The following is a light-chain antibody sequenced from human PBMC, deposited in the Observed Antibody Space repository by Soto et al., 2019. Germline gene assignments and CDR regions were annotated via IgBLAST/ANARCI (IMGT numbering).Light chain of an antibody. V-gene: IGKV1-9*01. J-gene: IGKJ5*01. CDR2: AAS. CDR1: QGISSY. Sequence: DIQLTQSPSFLSASVGDRVTITCRASQGISSYLAWYQQKPGKAPKLLIYAASTLQSGVPSRFSGSGSGTEFTLSISSLQPEDFATYYCQQLNNYPPITFGQ. CDR3: QQLNNYPPIT.